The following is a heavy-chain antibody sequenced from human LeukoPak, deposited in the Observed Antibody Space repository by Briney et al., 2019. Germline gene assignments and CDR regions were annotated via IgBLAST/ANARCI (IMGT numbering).Heavy chain of an antibody. CDR3: AKDSEAYCGGDCYFDS. D-gene: IGHD2-21*01. V-gene: IGHV3-23*01. Sequence: GGSLRLSCAASGFTFSSYAMNWVRQAPGKGLEWVSAISGRGGSTYYADSVKGRFTISRDNSKNTVSLQMNSLRAEDTAVYYCAKDSEAYCGGDCYFDSWGQGALVTVSS. CDR2: ISGRGGST. CDR1: GFTFSSYA. J-gene: IGHJ4*02.